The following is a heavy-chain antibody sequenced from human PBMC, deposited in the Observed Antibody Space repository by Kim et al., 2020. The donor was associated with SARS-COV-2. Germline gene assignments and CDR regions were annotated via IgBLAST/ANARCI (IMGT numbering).Heavy chain of an antibody. V-gene: IGHV3-21*01. D-gene: IGHD5-12*01. CDR3: ARDPNYTVIAATARGGDQ. CDR1: GFTFSTYS. Sequence: GGSLRLSCAASGFTFSTYSMNWVRQAPGKGLEWVSSISSSSSYIYYADSVTGRFTISRDNAKNSLYLQMNSLRAEDTAVYYCARDPNYTVIAATARGGDQWGQGTLVTVSS. CDR2: ISSSSSYI. J-gene: IGHJ4*02.